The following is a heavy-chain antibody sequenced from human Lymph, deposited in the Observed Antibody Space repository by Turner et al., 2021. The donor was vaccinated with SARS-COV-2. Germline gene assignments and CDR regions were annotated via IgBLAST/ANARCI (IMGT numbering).Heavy chain of an antibody. CDR2: MNPNSGGR. Sequence: QVQLVQSVAEVKKPGASVKVSWKASGYTFTGYYMSWVRQAAGQGLGWMGWMNPNSGGRNDQQKFQGSVTMTRDTSISRSYMELSRLRSDDTAVYYSARYRDIQSMIRGVDPFDYWGQGTLVTVSS. CDR3: ARYRDIQSMIRGVDPFDY. V-gene: IGHV1-2*02. D-gene: IGHD3-10*01. CDR1: GYTFTGYY. J-gene: IGHJ4*02.